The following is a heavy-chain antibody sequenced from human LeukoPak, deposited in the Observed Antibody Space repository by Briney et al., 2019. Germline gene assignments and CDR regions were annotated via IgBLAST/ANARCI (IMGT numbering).Heavy chain of an antibody. CDR2: IIPILGIA. CDR3: ASPDFERRDGYKTPPFDY. V-gene: IGHV1-69*04. J-gene: IGHJ4*02. D-gene: IGHD5-24*01. Sequence: GASVKVSCKASGGTYSSYAISWVRQAPGQGLEWMGRIIPILGIANYAQKFQGRVTITADKSTSTAYMELSSLRSEDTAVYYCASPDFERRDGYKTPPFDYWGQGTLVTVSS. CDR1: GGTYSSYA.